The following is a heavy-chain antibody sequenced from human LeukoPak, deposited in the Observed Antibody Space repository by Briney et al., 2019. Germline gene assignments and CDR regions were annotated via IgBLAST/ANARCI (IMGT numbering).Heavy chain of an antibody. CDR1: GGSISSNNW. J-gene: IGHJ4*02. Sequence: ASGTLSLTCAVSGGSISSNNWWSWVRQPPGKGLEWIGEIYHSGSTNYNPSLKSRVTISVDKSKNQFSLELTSVTAADTAVYYCARYGSGSYIDYWGQGTLVTVSS. CDR2: IYHSGST. V-gene: IGHV4-4*02. D-gene: IGHD3-10*01. CDR3: ARYGSGSYIDY.